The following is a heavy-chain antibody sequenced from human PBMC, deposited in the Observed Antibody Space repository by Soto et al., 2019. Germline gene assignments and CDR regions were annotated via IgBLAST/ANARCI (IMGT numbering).Heavy chain of an antibody. J-gene: IGHJ5*02. V-gene: IGHV4-61*01. Sequence: SETLSLTCTVSGGSVSSDSYYWNWIRQPPGKGLEWIGCIYYSGSTNHNPSLKSRITISVDTSKNQFSLKLSSVTAADMAVYFCARSGSGSYYNGWFDPWGQGTLVTVSS. CDR1: GGSVSSDSYY. D-gene: IGHD3-10*01. CDR2: IYYSGST. CDR3: ARSGSGSYYNGWFDP.